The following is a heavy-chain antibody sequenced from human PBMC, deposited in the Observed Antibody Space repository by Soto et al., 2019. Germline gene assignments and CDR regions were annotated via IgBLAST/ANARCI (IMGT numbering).Heavy chain of an antibody. V-gene: IGHV5-51*01. J-gene: IGHJ3*02. CDR2: IYPGDSDT. D-gene: IGHD4-4*01. CDR3: AMSMTTVNTDGVFDI. Sequence: GESLKISCKGSGYSFTSYWIGRVRQMPGKGLEWMGIIYPGDSDTRYSPSFQGQVTISADKSISTAYLQWSSLKASDTAMYYCAMSMTTVNTDGVFDIWGQGTLVTVSS. CDR1: GYSFTSYW.